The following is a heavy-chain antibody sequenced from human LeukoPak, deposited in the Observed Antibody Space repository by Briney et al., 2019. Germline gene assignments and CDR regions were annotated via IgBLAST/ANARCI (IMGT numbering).Heavy chain of an antibody. V-gene: IGHV3-11*01. CDR1: GFTFSDYY. D-gene: IGHD4-23*01. J-gene: IGHJ3*02. CDR3: AKEPTTVVTVAFDI. Sequence: PGGSLRLSCAASGFTFSDYYMSWIRQAPGKGLEWVSYISSSGSTIYYADSVKGRFTISRDNAKNSLYLQMNSLRAEDAAVYYCAKEPTTVVTVAFDIWGQGTMVTVSS. CDR2: ISSSGSTI.